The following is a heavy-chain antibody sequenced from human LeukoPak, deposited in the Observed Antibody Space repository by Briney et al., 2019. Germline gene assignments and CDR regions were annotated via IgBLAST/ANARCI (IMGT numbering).Heavy chain of an antibody. D-gene: IGHD1-26*01. V-gene: IGHV1-46*01. CDR3: ARDNSVGDNAWWFDP. CDR1: GYTFTNYY. CDR2: INPSGGST. J-gene: IGHJ5*02. Sequence: GASVKVSCKASGYTFTNYYMHWVRQAPGQGLEWMGIINPSGGSTGYAQKFQGRVTMTRDMSTSTDYMELSSLRSEDTAIYYCARDNSVGDNAWWFDPWGQGTLVTVSS.